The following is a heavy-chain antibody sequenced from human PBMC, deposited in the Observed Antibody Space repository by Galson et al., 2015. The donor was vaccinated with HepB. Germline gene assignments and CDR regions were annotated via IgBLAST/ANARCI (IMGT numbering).Heavy chain of an antibody. CDR2: ISTSSSYI. Sequence: SLRLSCAASGFTFTSYSMHWVRQAPGQGLEWVSSISTSSSYIYYADSVQGRFTIARDNAKNSLYLQMNSLRAEDTAVYYCARDRIDFWSPIDGYGMDVWGQGTTVTVSS. V-gene: IGHV3-21*04. D-gene: IGHD3-3*01. CDR1: GFTFTSYS. CDR3: ARDRIDFWSPIDGYGMDV. J-gene: IGHJ6*02.